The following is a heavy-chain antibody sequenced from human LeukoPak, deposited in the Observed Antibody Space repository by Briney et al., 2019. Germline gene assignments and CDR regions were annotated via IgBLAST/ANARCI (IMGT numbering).Heavy chain of an antibody. CDR1: GFTFSDVW. D-gene: IGHD1-26*01. V-gene: IGHV3-15*01. CDR3: TTAGLGQ. CDR2: IKTKTAGGTT. Sequence: PGGSLRLSCAASGFTFSDVWMSWVRQAPGKGLECVGRIKTKTAGGTTDYAAPVKGRFTISRDDSKNTLYLQMNSLKTEDTAVYYCTTAGLGQWGQGTLVTVSS. J-gene: IGHJ4*02.